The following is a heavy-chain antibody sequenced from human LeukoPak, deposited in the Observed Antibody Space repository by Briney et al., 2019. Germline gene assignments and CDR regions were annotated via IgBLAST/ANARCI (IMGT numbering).Heavy chain of an antibody. J-gene: IGHJ3*01. V-gene: IGHV6-1*01. Sequence: SQTLSLTCAISGDSVSSNSAAWNWIRQSPSRGLEWLGRTYYRSKWYSDYGISVKSRIIINPDTSKNQFSLQLNSVPPEDTAMYFCARGIFNAFDFWGLGTMVTVSS. CDR1: GDSVSSNSAA. CDR3: ARGIFNAFDF. CDR2: TYYRSKWYS.